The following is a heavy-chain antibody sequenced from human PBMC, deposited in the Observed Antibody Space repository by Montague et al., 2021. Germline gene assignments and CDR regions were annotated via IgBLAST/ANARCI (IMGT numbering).Heavy chain of an antibody. D-gene: IGHD2-15*01. V-gene: IGHV3-23*01. CDR3: ARDRRGGTYFDY. J-gene: IGHJ4*02. Sequence: YLRLSFAVSGLPFDNCAMTWVRQAPGKGLEWVSGISASSDNIYYADSVKGRVTISRDNSKNTLYLQMRDLRAEDTAVYYCARDRRGGTYFDYWGQGALVTVSS. CDR1: GLPFDNCA. CDR2: ISASSDNI.